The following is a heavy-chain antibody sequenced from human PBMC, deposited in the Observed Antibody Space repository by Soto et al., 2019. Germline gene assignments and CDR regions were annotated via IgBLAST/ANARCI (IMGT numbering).Heavy chain of an antibody. J-gene: IGHJ4*02. CDR3: TARLSPGNS. Sequence: EVQLVESGGDLVQPGGSLRLSCAASGFTVSNNYISWVRQAPGKGLEWVSLMYSSGTTHYADSVKGRFTISRDSSKNTVFLQMNSLTAEDTAVYFCTARLSPGNSWGQGTLVTVSS. CDR1: GFTVSNNY. D-gene: IGHD2-21*02. V-gene: IGHV3-66*01. CDR2: MYSSGTT.